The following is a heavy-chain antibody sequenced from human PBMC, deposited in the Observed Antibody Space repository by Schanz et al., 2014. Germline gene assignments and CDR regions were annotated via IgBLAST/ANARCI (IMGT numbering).Heavy chain of an antibody. CDR2: INPNSGGT. CDR3: ARDSDVSKYNLFDS. J-gene: IGHJ5*01. Sequence: QVQLVQSGVDVKKPGASVKVSCKASGYTFTGYSMHWVRQAPGQGLEWMGRINPNSGGTNYAQKFQGRVTMTRDTSISTVYMELTRLTFDDTAIYYCARDSDVSKYNLFDSWGQGTLVTVSS. CDR1: GYTFTGYS. V-gene: IGHV1-2*06.